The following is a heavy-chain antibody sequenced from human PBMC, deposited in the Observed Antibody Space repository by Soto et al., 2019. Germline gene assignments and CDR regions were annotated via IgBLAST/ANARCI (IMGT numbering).Heavy chain of an antibody. CDR1: GGSISSSSYY. CDR2: IYYSGST. V-gene: IGHV4-39*01. CDR3: ARQVVAARWFDP. D-gene: IGHD2-15*01. J-gene: IGHJ5*02. Sequence: SETLSLTCTVSGGSISSSSYYWGWIRQPPGKGLEWIGSIYYSGSTYYNPSLKSRVTISVDTSKNQFSLKLSSVTAADTAVYYCARQVVAARWFDPWGQGTLVTVSS.